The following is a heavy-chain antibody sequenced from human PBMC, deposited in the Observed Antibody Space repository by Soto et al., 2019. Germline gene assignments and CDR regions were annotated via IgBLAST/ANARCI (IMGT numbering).Heavy chain of an antibody. CDR2: INADNGNT. D-gene: IGHD5-12*01. Sequence: ASVKVSCKASGYTFTSYAMHWVRQAPGQRPEWMGWINADNGNTKYSHKFQGRVTITRDTSASTAYMELSILRAEDTAVYYCARVVGYSGYNNGWCDPWGQGTLVTVSS. V-gene: IGHV1-3*01. CDR1: GYTFTSYA. CDR3: ARVVGYSGYNNGWCDP. J-gene: IGHJ5*02.